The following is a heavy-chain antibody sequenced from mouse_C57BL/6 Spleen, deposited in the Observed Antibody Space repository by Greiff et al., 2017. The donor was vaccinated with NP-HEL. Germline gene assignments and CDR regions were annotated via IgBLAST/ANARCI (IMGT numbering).Heavy chain of an antibody. J-gene: IGHJ4*01. D-gene: IGHD2-5*01. CDR3: ERDYSNFHYYAMDY. Sequence: QVQLQQPGAELVKPGASVKLSCKASGYTFTSYWMHWVKQRPGQGLEWIGMIHPNSGSTNYNEKFKSKATLTVDKSSSTAYMQLSSLTSEDSAVYYCERDYSNFHYYAMDYWGQGTSVTVSS. CDR1: GYTFTSYW. V-gene: IGHV1-64*01. CDR2: IHPNSGST.